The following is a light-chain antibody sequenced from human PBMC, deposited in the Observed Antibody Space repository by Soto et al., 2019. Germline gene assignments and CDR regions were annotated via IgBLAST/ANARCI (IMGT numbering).Light chain of an antibody. Sequence: EIVLTQSPGTLSLSPGERXXLXXXASQSVSXXFLAWYQQKPGQPPRLLIYGTSSRATGIPERFSGSGSGTDFTLTISRLEPEDFAVYYCQHYRSSWTFGRGTKVEVK. J-gene: IGKJ1*01. CDR3: QHYRSSWT. CDR2: GTS. V-gene: IGKV3-20*01. CDR1: QSVSXXF.